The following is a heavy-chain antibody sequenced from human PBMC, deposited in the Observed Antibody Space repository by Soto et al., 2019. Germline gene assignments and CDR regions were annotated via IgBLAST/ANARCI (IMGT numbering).Heavy chain of an antibody. V-gene: IGHV4-59*01. CDR2: IYDSGST. CDR3: AAPPRY. Sequence: QVQLQESGPGLVKPSETLSLTCTVSGGSISSYYWSWIRQPPGKGLEWIGYIYDSGSTNYNPSLKRRVTMSVDTSKSTSSLKLTSVTAADTAVYYCAAPPRYWGQGTLVTVSS. J-gene: IGHJ4*02. CDR1: GGSISSYY.